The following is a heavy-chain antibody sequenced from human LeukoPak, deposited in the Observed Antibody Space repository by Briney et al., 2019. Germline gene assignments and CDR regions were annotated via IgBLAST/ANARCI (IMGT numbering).Heavy chain of an antibody. CDR3: AREMDGPYGSGSPLDY. J-gene: IGHJ4*02. CDR1: GITLSNYG. CDR2: ISDRGSRT. D-gene: IGHD3-10*01. V-gene: IGHV3-23*01. Sequence: GGSLRLSCAVSGITLSNYGMSWVRQAPGKGLEWVAGISDRGSRTNYVDSVKGRFTISTDHPKNTLYLQMDSLRAEDTAVYYCAREMDGPYGSGSPLDYWGQGTLVTVSS.